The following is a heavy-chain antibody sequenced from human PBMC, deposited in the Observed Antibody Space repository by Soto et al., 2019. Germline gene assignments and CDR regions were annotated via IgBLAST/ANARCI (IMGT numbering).Heavy chain of an antibody. J-gene: IGHJ6*02. V-gene: IGHV3-9*01. CDR1: GFTFDDYA. CDR2: ISWNSGSI. CDR3: AKDISIAAGPTSSWYGMDV. D-gene: IGHD6-13*01. Sequence: PGGSLRLSCAASGFTFDDYAMHWVRQAPGKGLEWVSGISWNSGSIGYADSGKGRFTISRDNAKNSLYLQMNSLRAEDTASYYGAKDISIAAGPTSSWYGMDVWGQGRTVTVSS.